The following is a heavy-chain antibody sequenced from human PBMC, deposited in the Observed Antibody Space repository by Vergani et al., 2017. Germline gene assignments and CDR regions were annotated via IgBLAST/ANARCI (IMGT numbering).Heavy chain of an antibody. D-gene: IGHD3-16*01. J-gene: IGHJ2*01. V-gene: IGHV3-9*01. CDR3: VKDNDYDADGPFDL. CDR1: GFTFQAFA. Sequence: VEAGGGLVQPGGSLRLSCTASGFTFQAFAFHWVRQVSGRGLEWVSGIDRNYGAKNENSFEGRFSISRDNAKKAVFLQMNNLRHEDTALYFCVKDNDYDADGPFDLWGRGTLVTVSS. CDR2: IDRNYGAK.